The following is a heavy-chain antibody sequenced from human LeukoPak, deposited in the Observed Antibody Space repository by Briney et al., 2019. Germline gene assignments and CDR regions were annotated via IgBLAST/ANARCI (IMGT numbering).Heavy chain of an antibody. J-gene: IGHJ4*02. CDR3: ARGDIRDGYNFRY. CDR1: GDSFSSNSVA. CDR2: TYYRSKWYN. Sequence: SQTLSLTCAISGDSFSSNSVAWNWIRQSPSRGLEWLGRTYYRSKWYNDYAVSVKSRITINPDTSKNQVSLQLNSVTPEDTAVYFCARGDIRDGYNFRYWGQGTLVTVSS. V-gene: IGHV6-1*01. D-gene: IGHD5-24*01.